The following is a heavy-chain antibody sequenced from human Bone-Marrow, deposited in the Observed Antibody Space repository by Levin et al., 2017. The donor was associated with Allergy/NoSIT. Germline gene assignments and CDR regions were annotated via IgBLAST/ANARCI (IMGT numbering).Heavy chain of an antibody. V-gene: IGHV4-59*01. J-gene: IGHJ4*02. D-gene: IGHD5-24*01. Sequence: SCSVSGGSITSYYWSWIRQSPGKGLEWIGYIYHGGTNYNPSLKSRVTISLDTSKNQFSLRLTSVTPGDTAVYYCTRDDRDGYDIWGQGILVTVAS. CDR2: IYHGGT. CDR3: TRDDRDGYDI. CDR1: GGSITSYY.